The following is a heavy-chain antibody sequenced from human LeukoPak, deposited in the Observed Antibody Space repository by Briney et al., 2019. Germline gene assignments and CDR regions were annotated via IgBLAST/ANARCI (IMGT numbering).Heavy chain of an antibody. V-gene: IGHV3-48*01. J-gene: IGHJ3*02. CDR3: ARDRYYDFWSGSNDAFDI. CDR2: INSGSSTI. D-gene: IGHD3-3*01. Sequence: GGSLRLSCAASGFTFSPYNMNWVRQAPGKGLEWVSYINSGSSTIYYADSVKGRFTISRDNAKNSLYLQMDSLRAEDTAVYYCARDRYYDFWSGSNDAFDIWGQGTMVTVSS. CDR1: GFTFSPYN.